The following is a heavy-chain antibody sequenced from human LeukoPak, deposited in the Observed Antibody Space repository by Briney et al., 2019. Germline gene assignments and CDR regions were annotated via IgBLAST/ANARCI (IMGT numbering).Heavy chain of an antibody. CDR2: ISSSSNYI. V-gene: IGHV3-21*01. J-gene: IGHJ4*02. CDR3: AKDLRSTVTTWYYLDY. D-gene: IGHD4-17*01. CDR1: GFTFSSYS. Sequence: GGSLRLFCAASGFTFSSYSMNWVRQAPGKGLEWVSSISSSSNYIYYADSVKGRFTISRDNAKNSLYLQMNSLRAEDTAVYYCAKDLRSTVTTWYYLDYWGQGNLVTVSS.